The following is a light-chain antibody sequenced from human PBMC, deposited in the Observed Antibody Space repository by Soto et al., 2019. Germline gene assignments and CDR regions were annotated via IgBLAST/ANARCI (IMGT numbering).Light chain of an antibody. CDR1: QGISSY. CDR3: QQSYSTWT. J-gene: IGKJ1*01. Sequence: DIQLTQSPSFLSASVGDRVTITCRASQGISSYLNWYQQKPGKAPKLLIYAASSLQSGVPSRFSGSGSGTDFTLTISSLQPEDFATYYCQQSYSTWTFGQGTKVDIK. V-gene: IGKV1-39*01. CDR2: AAS.